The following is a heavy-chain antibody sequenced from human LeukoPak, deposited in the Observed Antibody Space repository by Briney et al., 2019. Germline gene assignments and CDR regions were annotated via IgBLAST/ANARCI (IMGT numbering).Heavy chain of an antibody. CDR1: GGSISSGDYY. D-gene: IGHD3-22*01. J-gene: IGHJ4*02. CDR3: ARSWEYYDSSGYQGDSGFDY. V-gene: IGHV4-30-4*08. CDR2: IYYSGTT. Sequence: SQTLSLTCTVSGGSISSGDYYWSWIRQPPGKGLEWIGYIYYSGTTYYNPSLKSRVTISVDTSKNQFSLTLSSVTAADTAVYYCARSWEYYDSSGYQGDSGFDYWGQGTLVTVSS.